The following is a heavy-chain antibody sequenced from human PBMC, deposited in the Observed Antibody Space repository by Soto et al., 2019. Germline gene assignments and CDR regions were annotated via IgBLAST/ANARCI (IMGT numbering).Heavy chain of an antibody. CDR2: ISNSGDSA. Sequence: EAQLLESGGGLVKPGGSLRLSCAASGLTFSSFAMSWVRQAPGKGLEWVSTISNSGDSAHYADSVKGRFTISRDNSKNTMYLQMNSLRGEDTAIYYRAKDLWSLVVVPTGIDAYDVWGQGTMVTVSS. CDR1: GLTFSSFA. CDR3: AKDLWSLVVVPTGIDAYDV. D-gene: IGHD2-2*01. V-gene: IGHV3-23*01. J-gene: IGHJ3*01.